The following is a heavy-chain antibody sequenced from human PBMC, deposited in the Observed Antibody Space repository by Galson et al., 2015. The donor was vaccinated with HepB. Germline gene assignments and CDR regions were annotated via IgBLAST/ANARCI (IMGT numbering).Heavy chain of an antibody. J-gene: IGHJ4*02. CDR3: AKTDYGGFDY. Sequence: LRLSCAASGFTFSSYAMSWVRQAPGKGLEWVSTISGSGGSRNYADSVKGRFTISRDNSKNTLYVQMHSLRAEDTAIYYCAKTDYGGFDYWGQGTLVTVSS. CDR2: ISGSGGSR. CDR1: GFTFSSYA. D-gene: IGHD3-16*01. V-gene: IGHV3-23*01.